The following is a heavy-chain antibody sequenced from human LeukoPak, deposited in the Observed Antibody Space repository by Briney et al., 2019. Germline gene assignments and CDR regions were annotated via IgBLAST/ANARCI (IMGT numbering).Heavy chain of an antibody. CDR1: GGTFSSYA. CDR3: ARKLVLRDYYYGMDV. D-gene: IGHD1-7*01. V-gene: IGHV1-69*13. J-gene: IGHJ6*02. Sequence: SVKVSCKASGGTFSSYAISWVRQAPGQGLEWMGGIIPIFGTANYAQKFQGRVTITADESTSTAYMELSSLRSEDTAVYYCARKLVLRDYYYGMDVWGQGTTVTVSS. CDR2: IIPIFGTA.